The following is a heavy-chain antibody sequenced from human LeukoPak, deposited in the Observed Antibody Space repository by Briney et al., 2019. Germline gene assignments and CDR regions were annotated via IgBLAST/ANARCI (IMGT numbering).Heavy chain of an antibody. Sequence: GGSPRLSCGASGLTFSTYSMNWVRQAPGKGLEWVSYISSDSGTIYYADSVKGRFTISRDNAKNSLYLQMNSLRAEDTAVYYCARAAQPGFDPWGQGTLVTVSS. CDR2: ISSDSGTI. D-gene: IGHD1-14*01. CDR3: ARAAQPGFDP. J-gene: IGHJ5*02. CDR1: GLTFSTYS. V-gene: IGHV3-48*01.